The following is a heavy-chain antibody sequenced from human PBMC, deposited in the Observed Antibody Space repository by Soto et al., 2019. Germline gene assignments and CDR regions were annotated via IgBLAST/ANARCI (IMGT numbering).Heavy chain of an antibody. V-gene: IGHV3-23*01. CDR3: AKSKVVTKFYYHYALDA. J-gene: IGHJ6*02. CDR2: ISGSEGGA. Sequence: PGGSLRLSCAASGFTFINYAMSWVRQAPGKGLEWVSTISGSEGGAYYADSVEGRFTISRDNSKNTLYLQMNTLGAADTAVYYCAKSKVVTKFYYHYALDAWGQGTTVTVSS. D-gene: IGHD2-21*02. CDR1: GFTFINYA.